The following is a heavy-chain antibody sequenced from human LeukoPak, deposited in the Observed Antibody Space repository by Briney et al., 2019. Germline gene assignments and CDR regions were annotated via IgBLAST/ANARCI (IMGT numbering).Heavy chain of an antibody. V-gene: IGHV3-7*03. Sequence: GGSLRLSCAASGFTCSNYWMSWVRQAPGKGPEWVGDIKTDGSDKYYVGSVKGRFTISRDNAKNSLYLQMNSLRAEDTAVYYCARDSLIQYGSGSYWGFDYWGQGILVTVSS. CDR2: IKTDGSDK. CDR1: GFTCSNYW. J-gene: IGHJ4*02. CDR3: ARDSLIQYGSGSYWGFDY. D-gene: IGHD3-10*01.